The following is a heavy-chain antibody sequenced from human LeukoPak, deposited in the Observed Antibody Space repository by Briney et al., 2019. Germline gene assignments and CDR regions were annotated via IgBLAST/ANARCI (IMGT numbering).Heavy chain of an antibody. J-gene: IGHJ1*01. Sequence: PSETLSLTCTVSGDSIGTYYWSWIRQPAGKGLEWIGRIYTRGSTNYNPSLKSRVTMSVDTSKNQFSLKLISVTAADTAVYYCVRGDDYGDFKNWGQGTLVTVSS. CDR1: GDSIGTYY. D-gene: IGHD4-17*01. V-gene: IGHV4-4*07. CDR2: IYTRGST. CDR3: VRGDDYGDFKN.